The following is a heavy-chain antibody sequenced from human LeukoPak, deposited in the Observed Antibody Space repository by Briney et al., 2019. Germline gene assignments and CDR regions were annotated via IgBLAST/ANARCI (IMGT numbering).Heavy chain of an antibody. D-gene: IGHD6-6*01. CDR3: ARVEKSSSSGFYYYYMDV. V-gene: IGHV1-2*02. CDR1: GYSFTGYY. CDR2: INPNSGGT. J-gene: IGHJ6*03. Sequence: GASVKVSCKASGYSFTGYYMHWVRQAPGQGLEWMGWINPNSGGTNYAQKFQGRVTMTRDTSISTAYMELSRLRSDDTAVYYCARVEKSSSSGFYYYYMDVWGKGTTVTVSS.